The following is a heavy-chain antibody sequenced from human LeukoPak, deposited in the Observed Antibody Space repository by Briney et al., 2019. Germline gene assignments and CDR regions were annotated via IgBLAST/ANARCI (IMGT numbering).Heavy chain of an antibody. J-gene: IGHJ4*02. CDR1: GFTFCRYW. CDR3: ARADYVWGSYLIFDY. CDR2: IKQDESDK. D-gene: IGHD3-16*02. V-gene: IGHV3-7*04. Sequence: GGSLRLSCAASGFTFCRYWMSWLPQATGKGLEWVANIKQDESDKYYMDSVKGRFTISRDNAKNSLYLQMNSLRAEDTAVYFCARADYVWGSYLIFDYWGQGTLVTVSS.